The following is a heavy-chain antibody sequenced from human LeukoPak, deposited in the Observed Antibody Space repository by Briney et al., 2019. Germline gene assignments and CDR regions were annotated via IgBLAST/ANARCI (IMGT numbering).Heavy chain of an antibody. Sequence: GGSLRLSCAASGFTFSSYSMIWVRQAPGMGLECVSYITSSSTMYYADSVKDRFTISRDNAKNSLYLQMNSLRDEDTAVYYCARPGYYYYAMDVWGQGATVTVSS. V-gene: IGHV3-48*02. CDR2: ITSSSTM. J-gene: IGHJ6*02. CDR3: ARPGYYYYAMDV. CDR1: GFTFSSYS.